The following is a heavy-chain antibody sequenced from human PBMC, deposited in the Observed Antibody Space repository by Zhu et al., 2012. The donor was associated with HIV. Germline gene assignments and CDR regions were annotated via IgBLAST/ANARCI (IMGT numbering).Heavy chain of an antibody. D-gene: IGHD5-24*01. CDR1: DSPSVLTG. CDR2: INGDASSI. J-gene: IGHJ4*02. CDR3: ARDPVRGDDYNFDF. V-gene: IGHV3-74*01. Sequence: EVQLVESGGGLVQFGGSRRDSPVQPLDSPSVLTGCTGSAKPHGRGPVWVSGINGDASSIIYADSVRGRFTISRDNAKNTLYLQMNSLRAEDAAMYYCARDPVRGDDYNFDFWGQGTLVTVSS.